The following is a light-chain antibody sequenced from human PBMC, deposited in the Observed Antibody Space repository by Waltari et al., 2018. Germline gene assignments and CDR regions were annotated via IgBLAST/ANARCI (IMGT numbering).Light chain of an antibody. CDR2: STD. CDR1: SSNIGEKT. J-gene: IGLJ2*01. CDR3: AAWDDSQLLGHVI. Sequence: QSLLTQPPSASGTPGQQITISCSGSSSNIGEKTVSWFQQLPGTAPRLLLPSTDQRPAGVPNPFSGSKSGTSASLSINGIQSEDEGDYYCAAWDDSQLLGHVIFGGGTKLTVL. V-gene: IGLV1-44*01.